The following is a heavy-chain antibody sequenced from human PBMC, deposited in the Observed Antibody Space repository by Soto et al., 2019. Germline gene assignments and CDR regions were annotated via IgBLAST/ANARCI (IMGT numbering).Heavy chain of an antibody. CDR2: IWYDGSNK. D-gene: IGHD3-22*01. Sequence: PRGSLRLCCAASGFTFSIYGMHGVRQAPGKGLEWVAVIWYDGSNKYYADSVKGRFTISRDNSKNTLYLQMNSLRAEDTAVYYCAREYYYDSSGYLPDYWGQGTMVTGSS. CDR3: AREYYYDSSGYLPDY. CDR1: GFTFSIYG. J-gene: IGHJ4*02. V-gene: IGHV3-33*01.